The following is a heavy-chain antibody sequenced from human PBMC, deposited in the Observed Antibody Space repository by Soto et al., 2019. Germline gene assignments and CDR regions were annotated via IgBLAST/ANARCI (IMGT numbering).Heavy chain of an antibody. D-gene: IGHD3-16*01. CDR2: IYYSGST. CDR3: ARLPLGIWATMDV. J-gene: IGHJ6*02. Sequence: PSETLSLTCPVSGGSISSSSYYWGWIRQPPGKGLEWIGSIYYSGSTYYNPSLKSRLTISVDTSKNPFSLKLSSVTAADTAVYYCARLPLGIWATMDVWGQGTTVTVSS. CDR1: GGSISSSSYY. V-gene: IGHV4-39*01.